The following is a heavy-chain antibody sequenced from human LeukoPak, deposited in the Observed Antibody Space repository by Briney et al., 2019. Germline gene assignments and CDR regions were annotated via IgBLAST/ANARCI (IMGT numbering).Heavy chain of an antibody. CDR1: GGSISSGVYY. J-gene: IGHJ5*02. CDR2: IYYSGSA. D-gene: IGHD6-19*01. Sequence: SETLSLTCTVSGGSISSGVYYWNWIRQHPGKGLEWIGYIYYSGSAYYNLSLKSRVTISVDTSKNQFSLKLSSVTAADTAVYYCARDSSIAVAGTGFDPWGQGTLVTVSS. V-gene: IGHV4-31*03. CDR3: ARDSSIAVAGTGFDP.